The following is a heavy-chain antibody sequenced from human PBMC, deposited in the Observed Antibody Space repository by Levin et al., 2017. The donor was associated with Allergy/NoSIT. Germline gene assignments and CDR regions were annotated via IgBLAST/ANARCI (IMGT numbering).Heavy chain of an antibody. CDR2: IDPSDSYT. V-gene: IGHV5-10-1*01. D-gene: IGHD6-13*01. CDR3: ARDLIAAAGTNAFDI. CDR1: GYSFTSYW. Sequence: GESLKISCKGSGYSFTSYWISWVRQMPGKGLEWMGRIDPSDSYTNYSPSFQGHVTISADKSISTAYLQWSSLKASDTAMYYCARDLIAAAGTNAFDIWGQGTMVTVSS. J-gene: IGHJ3*02.